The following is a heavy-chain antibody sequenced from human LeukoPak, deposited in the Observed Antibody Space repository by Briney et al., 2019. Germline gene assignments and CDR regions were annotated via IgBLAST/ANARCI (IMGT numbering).Heavy chain of an antibody. V-gene: IGHV3-23*01. CDR2: IRGSGAST. CDR3: ARDRSRLLFSSGWSGLDY. J-gene: IGHJ4*02. CDR1: ASRSRRYD. Sequence: GGSLRFSRVASASRSRRYDISWVRLAPRKGLEWLAVIRGSGASTNYADSVKGRFTISRDNSKNTLYLQMNSLRAEDTAVYYCARDRSRLLFSSGWSGLDYWGQGTLVTVSS. D-gene: IGHD6-19*01.